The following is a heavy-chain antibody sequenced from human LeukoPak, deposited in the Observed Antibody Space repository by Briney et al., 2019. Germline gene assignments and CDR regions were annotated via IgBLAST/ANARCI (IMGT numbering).Heavy chain of an antibody. Sequence: SETLSLTCTVSGGSISSSSYYWGWIRQPPGKGLEWIGSIYYSGSTYYNPSLKSRVTISVDTSKNQFSLKLSSVTAADTAVYYCARDLEVITFGGVIVLSWFDPWGQGNLVTVSS. CDR1: GGSISSSSYY. V-gene: IGHV4-39*07. CDR3: ARDLEVITFGGVIVLSWFDP. J-gene: IGHJ5*02. CDR2: IYYSGST. D-gene: IGHD3-16*02.